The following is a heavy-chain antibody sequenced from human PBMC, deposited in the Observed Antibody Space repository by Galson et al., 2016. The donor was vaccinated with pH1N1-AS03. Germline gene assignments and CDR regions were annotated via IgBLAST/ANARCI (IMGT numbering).Heavy chain of an antibody. Sequence: SLRLSCAASGFTFSSHGMHWVRQTPGKGLEWVAVIWHDGGEKYYADSVKGRFTISRDNSKNTLYLQMNSLRAEDTAVYYCAKDQASGEVWDILGALNWFDPWGQGTLVTVSS. J-gene: IGHJ5*02. CDR3: AKDQASGEVWDILGALNWFDP. V-gene: IGHV3-33*06. CDR2: IWHDGGEK. D-gene: IGHD1-26*01. CDR1: GFTFSSHG.